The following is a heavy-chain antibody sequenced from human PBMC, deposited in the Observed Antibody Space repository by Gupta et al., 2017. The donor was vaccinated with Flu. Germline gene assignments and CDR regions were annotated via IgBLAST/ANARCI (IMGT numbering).Heavy chain of an antibody. Sequence: QLVESGGGVVQPGRSXXXXXAAXXXXXXXXXXXWXGQDPGKGLEWVAVISYDGSNQWFVDSVRGGFTISRDNSKNTLYLQMNSLRHEDTAVYYCAKCRLRNCNYDVDYWGQGTLVTVSS. CDR2: ISYDGSNQ. J-gene: IGHJ4*02. D-gene: IGHD1-7*01. CDR3: AKCRLRNCNYDVDY. V-gene: IGHV3-30*18. CDR1: XXXXXXXX.